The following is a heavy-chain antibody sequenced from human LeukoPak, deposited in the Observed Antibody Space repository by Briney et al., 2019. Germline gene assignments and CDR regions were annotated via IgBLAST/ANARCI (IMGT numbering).Heavy chain of an antibody. Sequence: SETLSLTCTVSGDSISSSSYYWGWIRQTPGKGLEWIGSVYFKGDTYYNPSLKSRVTISIDTSKNQFSLKLNSVTAADTAVYYCARDGHYGDPYYYYYYMDVWGKGTTVTVSS. CDR3: ARDGHYGDPYYYYYYMDV. V-gene: IGHV4-39*07. D-gene: IGHD4-17*01. J-gene: IGHJ6*03. CDR2: VYFKGDT. CDR1: GDSISSSSYY.